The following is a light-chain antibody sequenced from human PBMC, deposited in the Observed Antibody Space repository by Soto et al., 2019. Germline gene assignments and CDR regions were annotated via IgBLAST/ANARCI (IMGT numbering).Light chain of an antibody. J-gene: IGLJ1*01. CDR1: SGDIGGYDY. V-gene: IGLV2-8*01. CDR3: SSYAGSNNPYV. CDR2: EVT. Sequence: HSALAHPPPASGPPGQPFPISYPETSGDIGGYDYVSWYQQHPGKAPKLMIYEVTKRPLGVPDRFSGSKSGNTASLTVSGLQAEDEADYYCSSYAGSNNPYVFGTGTKVTVL.